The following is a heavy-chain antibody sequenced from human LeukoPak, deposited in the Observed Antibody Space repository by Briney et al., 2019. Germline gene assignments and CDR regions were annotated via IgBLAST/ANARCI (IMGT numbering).Heavy chain of an antibody. CDR2: IKQDGSEK. D-gene: IGHD1-7*01. J-gene: IGHJ4*02. CDR3: AREDDWNYEDY. CDR1: GFTFSNYW. Sequence: GGSLRLSCAASGFTFSNYWMSWVRQAPGKGLEWVANIKQDGSEKYYVNSVKGRFTISRDNAKNSLYLQMNSLRAEDTTIYFCAREDDWNYEDYWGQGTLVTVSS. V-gene: IGHV3-7*01.